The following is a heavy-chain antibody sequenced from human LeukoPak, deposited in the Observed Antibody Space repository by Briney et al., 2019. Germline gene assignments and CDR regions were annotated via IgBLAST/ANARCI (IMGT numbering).Heavy chain of an antibody. D-gene: IGHD3-10*01. CDR3: AGSSGY. J-gene: IGHJ4*02. CDR2: ISGSGGST. CDR1: GVTFSSIA. V-gene: IGHV3-23*01. Sequence: GGSLRLSCAASGVTFSSIAMSWVRQAPGKGLGWVSAISGSGGSTYYADSVKGRFTISRDNSKNTLYLQMNSLRAEDTAVYYCAGSSGYWGQGTLVTVSS.